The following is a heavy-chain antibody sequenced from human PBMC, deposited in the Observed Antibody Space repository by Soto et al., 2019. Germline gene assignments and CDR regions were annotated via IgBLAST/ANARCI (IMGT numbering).Heavy chain of an antibody. CDR3: AHLLGGCSSAGCSPLRFDY. D-gene: IGHD2-2*01. CDR2: IYWNDDK. Sequence: SGPTLVNPTQTLTLTCTFSGFSLSTSGVGVGWIRQPPGKALEWLALIYWNDDKRYSPSLKTRLTITKDTSNNQVVLTMTNMDPVDTATYNCAHLLGGCSSAGCSPLRFDYWGQGTLVTVSS. CDR1: GFSLSTSGVG. J-gene: IGHJ4*02. V-gene: IGHV2-5*01.